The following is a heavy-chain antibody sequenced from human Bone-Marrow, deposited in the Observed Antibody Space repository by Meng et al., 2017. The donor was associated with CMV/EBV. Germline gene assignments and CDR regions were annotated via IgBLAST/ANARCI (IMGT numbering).Heavy chain of an antibody. CDR3: ARGCLTILGLVNY. CDR1: GFTFSSYA. V-gene: IGHV3-30*04. J-gene: IGHJ4*02. D-gene: IGHD3-3*01. Sequence: GESLKISCAASGFTFSSYAMHWVRQAPGKGLEWVAVISYDGSNKYYADSVKGRFTISRDNSKNTLYLQMNSLRAEDTAVYYCARGCLTILGLVNYWGQGPLVTVSS. CDR2: ISYDGSNK.